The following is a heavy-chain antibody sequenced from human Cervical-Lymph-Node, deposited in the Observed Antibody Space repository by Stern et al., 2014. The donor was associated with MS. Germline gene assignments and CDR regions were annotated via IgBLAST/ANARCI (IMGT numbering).Heavy chain of an antibody. CDR2: SRNKANSYTT. CDR3: AGAIFGVGNGMDV. V-gene: IGHV3-72*01. CDR1: GFTFSDHY. Sequence: EVQLVESGGGLVQPGGSLRLSCAASGFTFSDHYMDWVRQAPGKGLEWGGRSRNKANSYTTEYAASVKGRFTISRDDSKNSLYLQMNSLKTEDTAVYYCAGAIFGVGNGMDVWGQGTTVTVSS. J-gene: IGHJ6*02. D-gene: IGHD3-3*01.